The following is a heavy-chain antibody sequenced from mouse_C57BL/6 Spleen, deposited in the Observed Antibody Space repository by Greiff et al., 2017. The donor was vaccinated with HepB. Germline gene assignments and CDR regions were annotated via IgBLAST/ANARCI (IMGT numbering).Heavy chain of an antibody. V-gene: IGHV2-5*01. J-gene: IGHJ4*01. D-gene: IGHD1-1*01. CDR3: DTIITTAYAMDY. CDR1: GFSFTSYG. CDR2: IWRGGST. Sequence: VQLQQSGPGLVQPSQTLSITCTVSGFSFTSYGVHWVRQSPGKGLEWLGVIWRGGSTDYNAAFMSRLSITKDNSKSQVFSKMNSLQADDTAIYYCDTIITTAYAMDYWGQGTSVTVSS.